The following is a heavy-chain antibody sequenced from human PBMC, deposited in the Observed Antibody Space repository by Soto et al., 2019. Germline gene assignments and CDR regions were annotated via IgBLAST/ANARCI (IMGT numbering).Heavy chain of an antibody. D-gene: IGHD3-16*01. CDR1: GFTFSSYA. J-gene: IGHJ4*02. Sequence: GGSLRLSCAASGFTFSSYAMSWVRQAPGKGLEWVSAISGSGGSTYYADSVKGRFTISRDNSKNTLYLQMNSLRAEDTAVYYCAKDRPDYDYIWPLLYFDYWGQGTLVTVSS. CDR3: AKDRPDYDYIWPLLYFDY. V-gene: IGHV3-23*01. CDR2: ISGSGGST.